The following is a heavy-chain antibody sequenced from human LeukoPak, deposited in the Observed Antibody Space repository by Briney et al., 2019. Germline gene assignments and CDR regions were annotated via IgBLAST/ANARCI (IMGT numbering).Heavy chain of an antibody. D-gene: IGHD2-2*01. CDR1: GYSCTSYW. J-gene: IGHJ4*02. CDR3: ARQYCSSTTCYLLFDY. Sequence: GESLKISCKGSGYSCTSYWISWVRQMPGKGLEWMGRIDPSDSYTNYSPSFQGHVTISADKSISTAYLQWSSLKASDTAMYYCARQYCSSTTCYLLFDYWGQETLVTVSS. CDR2: IDPSDSYT. V-gene: IGHV5-10-1*01.